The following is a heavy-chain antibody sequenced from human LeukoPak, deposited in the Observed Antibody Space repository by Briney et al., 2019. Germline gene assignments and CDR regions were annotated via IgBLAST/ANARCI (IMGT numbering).Heavy chain of an antibody. J-gene: IGHJ4*02. V-gene: IGHV1-18*01. Sequence: ASVKVSCKASGYTFTSYGINWVRQAPGQGLEWMGWISAYNGNTNYAQKLQGRVTMTTDTSTSTAYMELRSLRSDDTAVYYCARDREVLWFGELLSDYWGQGTLVTVSS. CDR1: GYTFTSYG. D-gene: IGHD3-10*01. CDR2: ISAYNGNT. CDR3: ARDREVLWFGELLSDY.